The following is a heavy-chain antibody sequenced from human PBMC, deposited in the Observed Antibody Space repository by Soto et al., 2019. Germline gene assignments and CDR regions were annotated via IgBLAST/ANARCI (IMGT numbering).Heavy chain of an antibody. CDR2: IKRDGSTT. Sequence: EVQLVESGGGLVQPGGSLRLSCAASGFTFSSYWMHWVRQAPGKGLVWVSRIKRDGSTTNYADSVKGRFTISRDNAKNTLYLQMNRLRADDTAVYYCARIDSSGWYEGDYWGQGTLVTVSS. CDR1: GFTFSSYW. CDR3: ARIDSSGWYEGDY. J-gene: IGHJ4*02. V-gene: IGHV3-74*01. D-gene: IGHD6-19*01.